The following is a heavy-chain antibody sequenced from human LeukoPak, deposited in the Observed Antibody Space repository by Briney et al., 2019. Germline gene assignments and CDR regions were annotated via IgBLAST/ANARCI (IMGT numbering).Heavy chain of an antibody. J-gene: IGHJ5*02. Sequence: SETLSLTCTVSGVSISSYYWSWIRQPPGKGLEWFGNIYYSGSNNYNPSLKSRVTISVDTSKNQFSLKLSSVTAADTAVYYCARGVKRTHYGDYVVGWFDPWGQGTLVTVSS. CDR2: IYYSGSN. V-gene: IGHV4-59*01. CDR1: GVSISSYY. CDR3: ARGVKRTHYGDYVVGWFDP. D-gene: IGHD4-17*01.